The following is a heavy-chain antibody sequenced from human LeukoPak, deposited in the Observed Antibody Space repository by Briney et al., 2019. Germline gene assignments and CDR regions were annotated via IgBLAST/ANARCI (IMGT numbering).Heavy chain of an antibody. D-gene: IGHD5-18*01. Sequence: GGSLRLSCAASGFTFSSYGMHWVRQAPGKGLEWVAFIRYDGSNKYYADSVKGRFTISRDNSKNTLYLQMNSLRAEDTAVYYCAKDRSLGYSYDFYYFDYWGQGTLVTVSS. V-gene: IGHV3-30*02. J-gene: IGHJ4*02. CDR3: AKDRSLGYSYDFYYFDY. CDR1: GFTFSSYG. CDR2: IRYDGSNK.